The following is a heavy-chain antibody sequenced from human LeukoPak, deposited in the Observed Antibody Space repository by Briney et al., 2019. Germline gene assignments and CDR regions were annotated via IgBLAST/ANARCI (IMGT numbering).Heavy chain of an antibody. V-gene: IGHV3-23*01. CDR1: GFTFSSYA. Sequence: GGSLRLSCAASGFTFSSYAMSWVRQAPGKGLEWVSAISGSGGNTYYADSVKGRFTISRDNSKNTLYLQMNSLRAEDTAVYYCAKDGYSGYDFDYYSYYMDVWGKGTTVTVSS. J-gene: IGHJ6*03. D-gene: IGHD5-12*01. CDR3: AKDGYSGYDFDYYSYYMDV. CDR2: ISGSGGNT.